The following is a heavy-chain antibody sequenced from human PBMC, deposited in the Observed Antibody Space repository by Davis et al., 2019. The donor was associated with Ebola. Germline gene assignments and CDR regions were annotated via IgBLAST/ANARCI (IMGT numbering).Heavy chain of an antibody. D-gene: IGHD6-6*01. CDR3: ARAYSSSPLGY. V-gene: IGHV3-21*01. CDR2: ISSSCSYI. J-gene: IGHJ4*02. CDR1: GFTFSSYS. Sequence: GESLKISCAASGFTFSSYSINWVRQAPGKGLEWVSFISSSCSYIYYADSVKVRFTISRDNAKNSLYLQMNSLRAGGTAVYYCARAYSSSPLGYWGQGGLVTVSS.